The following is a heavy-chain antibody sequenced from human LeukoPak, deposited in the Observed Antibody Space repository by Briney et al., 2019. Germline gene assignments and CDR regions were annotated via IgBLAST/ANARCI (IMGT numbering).Heavy chain of an antibody. V-gene: IGHV3-30*18. Sequence: GGSLRLSCAASGFTFSSYEMNWVRQAPGKGLEWVAVISYDGSHQYYADSVKGRFTISRDKSENLYLQMNSLRAEDTAIYYCAKREGFMGTVTHDAFDIWGQGTVVIVS. CDR3: AKREGFMGTVTHDAFDI. J-gene: IGHJ3*02. CDR1: GFTFSSYE. D-gene: IGHD5-24*01. CDR2: ISYDGSHQ.